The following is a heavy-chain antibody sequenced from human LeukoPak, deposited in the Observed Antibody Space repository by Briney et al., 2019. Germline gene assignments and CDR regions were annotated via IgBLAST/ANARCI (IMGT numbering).Heavy chain of an antibody. CDR1: GFTFSSYA. D-gene: IGHD3-3*01. Sequence: GGSLRLSCAASGFTFSSYAMSWVRQAPGKGLEWVSVIYSGGSTYYADSVKGRFTISRDNSKNTLYLQMNSLRAEDTAVYYCASDTHQFLEWFLGSVPHGMDVWGQGTTVTVSS. V-gene: IGHV3-53*01. CDR2: IYSGGST. J-gene: IGHJ6*02. CDR3: ASDTHQFLEWFLGSVPHGMDV.